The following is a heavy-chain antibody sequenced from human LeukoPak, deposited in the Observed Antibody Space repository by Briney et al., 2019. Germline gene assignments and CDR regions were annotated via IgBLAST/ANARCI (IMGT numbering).Heavy chain of an antibody. CDR1: GGSISSYY. J-gene: IGHJ6*03. CDR2: FYYSGST. Sequence: SETLSLTCTVSGGSISSYYWSWIRQPPGKGLEWIGYFYYSGSTNYNPSLKSRVTISVDTSKNQFSLKLSSVTAADTAVYYCARVGYCSSTSCPDHYYYYYYMDVWGKGTTVTVSS. CDR3: ARVGYCSSTSCPDHYYYYYYMDV. V-gene: IGHV4-59*01. D-gene: IGHD2-2*01.